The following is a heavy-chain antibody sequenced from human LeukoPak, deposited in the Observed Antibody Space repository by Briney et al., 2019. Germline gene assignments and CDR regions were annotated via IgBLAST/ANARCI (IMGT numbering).Heavy chain of an antibody. CDR3: ARGSTLYDYVWGSYRTGYYFDY. D-gene: IGHD3-16*02. CDR1: GGSFSGYY. J-gene: IGHJ4*02. CDR2: INHSGST. Sequence: SETLSLTCAVYGGSFSGYYWGWIRQPPGKGLEWIGEINHSGSTNYNPSLKSRVTISVDTSKNQVSLKLSSVTAADTAVYYCARGSTLYDYVWGSYRTGYYFDYWGQGTLVTASS. V-gene: IGHV4-34*01.